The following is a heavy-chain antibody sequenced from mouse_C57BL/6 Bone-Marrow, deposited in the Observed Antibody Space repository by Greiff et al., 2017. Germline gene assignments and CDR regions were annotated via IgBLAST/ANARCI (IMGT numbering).Heavy chain of an antibody. Sequence: QVQLKQSGAELVKPGASVKISCKASGYAFSSYWMNWVKQRPGKGLEWIGQIYPGDGDTNYNGKFKGKDTLTADKSSSTAYMQLSSLTSEDSAVYFCARSPDGYYRYFDVWGTGTTVTVSS. CDR3: ARSPDGYYRYFDV. CDR2: IYPGDGDT. V-gene: IGHV1-80*01. CDR1: GYAFSSYW. J-gene: IGHJ1*03. D-gene: IGHD2-3*01.